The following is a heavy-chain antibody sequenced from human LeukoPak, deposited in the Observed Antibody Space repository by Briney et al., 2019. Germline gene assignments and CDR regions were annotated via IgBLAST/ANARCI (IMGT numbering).Heavy chain of an antibody. D-gene: IGHD6-6*01. V-gene: IGHV1-8*01. CDR2: MNPTSGNT. Sequence: GASVKVSCKASGYTFTSYDINWVRQATGQGLEWMGWMNPTSGNTGYAQKFQGRVTMTRNTSISTAYMELSSLRSEDTAVYYCARQPSIAKTYYYYGMDVWGQGTTVTVSS. CDR3: ARQPSIAKTYYYYGMDV. CDR1: GYTFTSYD. J-gene: IGHJ6*02.